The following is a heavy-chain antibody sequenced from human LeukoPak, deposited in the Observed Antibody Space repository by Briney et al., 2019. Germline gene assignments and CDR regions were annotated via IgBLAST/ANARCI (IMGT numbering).Heavy chain of an antibody. J-gene: IGHJ4*02. CDR1: GFTFDDYA. V-gene: IGHV3-9*01. CDR3: AKAPYYYDSSGYLDY. Sequence: PGRSLRLSCAASGFTFDDYAMHWVRQAPGKGLEWVSGISWNSGSIGYADSVKGRFTISRDNAKNPLYLQMNSLRAEDTALYYCAKAPYYYDSSGYLDYWGQGTLVTVSS. D-gene: IGHD3-22*01. CDR2: ISWNSGSI.